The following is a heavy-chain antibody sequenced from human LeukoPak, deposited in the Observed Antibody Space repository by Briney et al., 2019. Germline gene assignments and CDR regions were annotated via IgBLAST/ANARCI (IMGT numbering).Heavy chain of an antibody. CDR3: AKAGSWDYYYDSSGYFGWYFDL. J-gene: IGHJ2*01. Sequence: GGSLRLSCAASGFTFSSYGMSWVRQAPGKGLEWVSAISGSGGSTYYADSVKGRFTISRDNSKNTLYLQMNSLRAEDTAVYYCAKAGSWDYYYDSSGYFGWYFDLWGRGTLVTVSS. V-gene: IGHV3-23*01. D-gene: IGHD3-22*01. CDR1: GFTFSSYG. CDR2: ISGSGGST.